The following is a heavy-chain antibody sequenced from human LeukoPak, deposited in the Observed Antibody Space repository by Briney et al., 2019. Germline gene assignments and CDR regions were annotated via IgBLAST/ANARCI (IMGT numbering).Heavy chain of an antibody. V-gene: IGHV3-30*02. CDR1: GFTFSSYG. D-gene: IGHD1-26*01. Sequence: PGGSLRLSCAASGFTFSSYGMHWVRQAPGKGLEWVAFIRYDGSNKYYADSVKGRFTISRDNSKNTLYLQMNSLRAEDTAVYYCAKLSREGATEQPEAALRQPDYWGQGTLVTVSS. J-gene: IGHJ4*02. CDR3: AKLSREGATEQPEAALRQPDY. CDR2: IRYDGSNK.